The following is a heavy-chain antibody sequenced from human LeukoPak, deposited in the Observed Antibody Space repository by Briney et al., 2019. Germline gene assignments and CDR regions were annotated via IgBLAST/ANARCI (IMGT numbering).Heavy chain of an antibody. V-gene: IGHV3-21*04. CDR2: ISSSSSYI. Sequence: GGSLRLSCAASGFTFSSYSMNWVRQAPWKGLEWVSSISSSSSYIYYADSVKGRFTISRDSAKNSLYLQMNSLRAEDMAFNYCARGLTYSSSSFYDYWGQGTLVTVSS. CDR1: GFTFSSYS. CDR3: ARGLTYSSSSFYDY. J-gene: IGHJ4*02. D-gene: IGHD6-6*01.